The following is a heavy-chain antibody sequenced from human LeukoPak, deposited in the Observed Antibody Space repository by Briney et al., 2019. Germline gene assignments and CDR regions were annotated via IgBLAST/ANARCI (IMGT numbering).Heavy chain of an antibody. V-gene: IGHV1-18*01. J-gene: IGHJ6*02. Sequence: ASVKVSCKASGYTFTSYGISWVRQAPGQGLEWMGWISAYNGNTNYAQKLQGRVTMTTDTSTSTAYMELRSLRSDDTAAYYCARVSYCSSTSCYYYGMDVWGQGTTVTVSS. D-gene: IGHD2-2*01. CDR3: ARVSYCSSTSCYYYGMDV. CDR2: ISAYNGNT. CDR1: GYTFTSYG.